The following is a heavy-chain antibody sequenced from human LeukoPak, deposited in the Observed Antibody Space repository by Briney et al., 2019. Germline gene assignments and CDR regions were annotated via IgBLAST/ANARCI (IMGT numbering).Heavy chain of an antibody. CDR2: ISSSSSYI. CDR1: GFTFSSYS. Sequence: GGSLRLSCAASGFTFSSYSMNWVRQAPGKGLEWVSSISSSSSYIYYADSVKGRFTISRDNAKNSLYLQMNSLRAEDTAVYYCASDVPMNAFDIWGQGTMVTVSS. CDR3: ASDVPMNAFDI. V-gene: IGHV3-21*01. J-gene: IGHJ3*02. D-gene: IGHD3-22*01.